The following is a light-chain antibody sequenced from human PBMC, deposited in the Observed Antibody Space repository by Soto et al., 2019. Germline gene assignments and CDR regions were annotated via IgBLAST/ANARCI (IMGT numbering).Light chain of an antibody. CDR2: DVS. Sequence: QSVLTQPASVSGSPGQSITISCTGTSSDVGSYNYVSWYQQHPGKVPKLMIYDVSNRPSGVSNRFSGSKSGNTASLTISGLQAEDEADYYCSSYTSSSTVVFGGG. CDR1: SSDVGSYNY. V-gene: IGLV2-14*01. J-gene: IGLJ2*01. CDR3: SSYTSSSTVV.